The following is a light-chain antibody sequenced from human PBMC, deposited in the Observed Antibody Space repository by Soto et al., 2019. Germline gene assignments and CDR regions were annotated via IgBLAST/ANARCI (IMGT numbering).Light chain of an antibody. CDR1: QSVTTN. CDR3: HQYDRWPVT. CDR2: DAS. J-gene: IGKJ4*01. Sequence: EVVMTQSPATLSVSPGERVTFSCRASQSVTTNLAWYQHKPGQSPRLLISDASTGASGIPPRFSGSGSGTEFTLTIDRLQSADFAVYYCHQYDRWPVTFGGGTKVDIK. V-gene: IGKV3-15*01.